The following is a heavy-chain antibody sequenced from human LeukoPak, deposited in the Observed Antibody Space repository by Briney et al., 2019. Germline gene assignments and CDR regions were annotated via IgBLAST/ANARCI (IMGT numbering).Heavy chain of an antibody. CDR1: GFTFSSYS. J-gene: IGHJ3*02. CDR3: ARGLRYSSSFPI. D-gene: IGHD6-13*01. V-gene: IGHV3-48*04. Sequence: GGSLRLSCAASGFTFSSYSMNWVRQAPGKGLEWVSYISSSSTIYYADSVKGRFTISRDNAKNSLYLQMNSLRAEDTAVYYCARGLRYSSSFPIWGQGTMVTVSS. CDR2: ISSSSTI.